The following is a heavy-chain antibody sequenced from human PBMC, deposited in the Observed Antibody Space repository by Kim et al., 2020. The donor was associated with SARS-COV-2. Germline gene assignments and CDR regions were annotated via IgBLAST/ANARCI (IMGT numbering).Heavy chain of an antibody. CDR3: ARGWGLVD. Sequence: GDTTVYADSVKGRFTISRDHSNNSLYLQMSSLRGDDTALYYCARGWGLVDWGQGALVTVSS. J-gene: IGHJ4*02. D-gene: IGHD3-16*01. V-gene: IGHV3-23*01. CDR2: GDTT.